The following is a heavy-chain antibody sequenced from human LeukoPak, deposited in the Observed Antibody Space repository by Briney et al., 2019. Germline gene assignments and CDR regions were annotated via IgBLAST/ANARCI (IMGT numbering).Heavy chain of an antibody. CDR1: GFTFSDYY. D-gene: IGHD6-19*01. J-gene: IGHJ4*02. CDR3: AKGGSSGWYFDY. V-gene: IGHV3-11*01. Sequence: KPGGSLRLSCAASGFTFSDYYMTWIRQAPGKGLEWVSYISSSGSTIYYADSVKGRFTISRDNAKNSLYLQMNSLRAEDMALYYCAKGGSSGWYFDYWGQGTLVTVPS. CDR2: ISSSGSTI.